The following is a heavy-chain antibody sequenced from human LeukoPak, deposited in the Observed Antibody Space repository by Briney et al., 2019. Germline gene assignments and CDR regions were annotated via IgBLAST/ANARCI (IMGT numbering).Heavy chain of an antibody. Sequence: SETLSLTCTVSGGSLSSGDFCWSWIRQPPGKGLEWIGYIYYSGSTYYNPSLKSRVTISVDTSKNQFSLKLSSVTAADTAVYYCARDLLYSSPGFDYWGQGTLVTVSS. CDR2: IYYSGST. D-gene: IGHD6-13*01. CDR1: GGSLSSGDFC. CDR3: ARDLLYSSPGFDY. J-gene: IGHJ4*02. V-gene: IGHV4-30-4*08.